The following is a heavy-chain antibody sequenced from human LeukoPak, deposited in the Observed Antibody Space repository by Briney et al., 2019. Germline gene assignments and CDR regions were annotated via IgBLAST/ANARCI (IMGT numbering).Heavy chain of an antibody. Sequence: GGSLRLSCAASGFSFKDSWMYWVRQAPGKGLEWVATIKQSGIDKYYVDSVKGRFTISRDNAKNSMYLEMKNLRGDDTGIYYCVRDSGSAWSGLFDSWGQGALVTVSS. V-gene: IGHV3-7*01. CDR3: VRDSGSAWSGLFDS. CDR1: GFSFKDSW. J-gene: IGHJ4*02. CDR2: IKQSGIDK. D-gene: IGHD2-21*02.